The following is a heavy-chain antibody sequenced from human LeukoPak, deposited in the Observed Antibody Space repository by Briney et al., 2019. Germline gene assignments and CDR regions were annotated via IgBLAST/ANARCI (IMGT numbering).Heavy chain of an antibody. CDR2: IYTGGTT. CDR3: AREISRFGI. J-gene: IGHJ4*02. V-gene: IGHV3-66*01. Sequence: GGSLRLSCAAFGFTVSSSNYMNWVRQAPGKGLEWVSGIYTGGTTYYTDSVKGRFTISRDNPNTTLYLQMHSLRAEDTAVYYCAREISRFGIWGQGTLVTVSS. CDR1: GFTVSSSNY. D-gene: IGHD3-16*01.